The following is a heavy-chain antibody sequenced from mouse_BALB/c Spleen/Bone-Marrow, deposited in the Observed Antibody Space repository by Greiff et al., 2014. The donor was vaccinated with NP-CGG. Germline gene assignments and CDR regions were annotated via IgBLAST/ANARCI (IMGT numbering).Heavy chain of an antibody. V-gene: IGHV5-9-3*01. J-gene: IGHJ1*01. CDR1: GFTFSTYA. CDR3: ARPRMITTSFDV. CDR2: INSGGTYI. D-gene: IGHD2-4*01. Sequence: VQLKDSGGGLVKPGGSLKLSCAASGFTFSTYAMSWVRQTPEKRLEWVATINSGGTYIYYADSVKGRFTISRDNAKNTLYLQMSSLRSEDTAMFYCARPRMITTSFDVWGAGTTVTVSS.